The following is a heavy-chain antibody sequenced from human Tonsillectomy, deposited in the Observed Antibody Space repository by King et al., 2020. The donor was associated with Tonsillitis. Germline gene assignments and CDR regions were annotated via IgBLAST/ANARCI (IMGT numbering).Heavy chain of an antibody. V-gene: IGHV3-15*01. CDR2: IKSKTDGGTT. Sequence: QLVQSGGGLVKPGGSLRLSCAASGFTFSNAWMSWVRQAPGKGLEWVGRIKSKTDGGTTDYAAPVKGRFTISRDDSKYTLYLKMNSLKTEDTAVYYCTADLMCYDCSGYRCIDYWGQGTLVTVSS. J-gene: IGHJ4*02. D-gene: IGHD3-22*01. CDR3: TADLMCYDCSGYRCIDY. CDR1: GFTFSNAW.